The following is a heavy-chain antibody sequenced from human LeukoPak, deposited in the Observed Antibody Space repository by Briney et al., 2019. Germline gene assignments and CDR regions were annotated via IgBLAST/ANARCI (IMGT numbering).Heavy chain of an antibody. CDR1: GYTFTIYY. V-gene: IGHV1-2*02. Sequence: GASVKVSCKASGYTFTIYYIHWVRQAPGQGLEWMGWIDPKNGGTNYAQKFQGRVTMTRDTSISTAYMELSRLRSDDTAVYYCARRPGGRYSGYDLVYGYWGQGTLVTVSS. J-gene: IGHJ4*02. D-gene: IGHD5-12*01. CDR3: ARRPGGRYSGYDLVYGY. CDR2: IDPKNGGT.